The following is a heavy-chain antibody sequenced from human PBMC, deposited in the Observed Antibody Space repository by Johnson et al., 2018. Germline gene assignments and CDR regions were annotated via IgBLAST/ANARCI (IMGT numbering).Heavy chain of an antibody. CDR1: GDSVSSKSAA. CDR2: TYYRSKWYN. D-gene: IGHD6-13*01. Sequence: QVQLQESGPGLVRPSQTLSLTCAISGDSVSSKSAAWNWIRQSPSRGLEWLGRTYYRSKWYNQYAVSVKSRLTINPDTSKNQFSLQLNSVSPEDTAGYYCVRDRVLAAAAVNYMDVWGQGTTVTVSS. V-gene: IGHV6-1*01. J-gene: IGHJ6*03. CDR3: VRDRVLAAAAVNYMDV.